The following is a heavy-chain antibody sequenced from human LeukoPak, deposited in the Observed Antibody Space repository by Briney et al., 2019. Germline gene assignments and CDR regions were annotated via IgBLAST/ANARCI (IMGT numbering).Heavy chain of an antibody. Sequence: GESLKISCKGSGFSFTTYWIGWVRQMPGKGLEWMGIVYPDDSDIRYSPSFQGQVTISADKSISTAYLQWSSLRASDTAIYYCARGYSSVYWGQGTLVTVSS. CDR2: VYPDDSDI. CDR1: GFSFTTYW. CDR3: ARGYSSVY. V-gene: IGHV5-51*01. D-gene: IGHD1-1*01. J-gene: IGHJ4*02.